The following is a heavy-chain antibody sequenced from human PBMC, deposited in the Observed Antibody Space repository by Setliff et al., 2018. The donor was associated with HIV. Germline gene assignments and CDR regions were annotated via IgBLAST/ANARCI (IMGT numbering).Heavy chain of an antibody. J-gene: IGHJ5*02. Sequence: PSETLSLTCTASGDSIISGDYYWSWIRQSPGKGLEWIGHIHYKGNIDYNASLKSRLAISSDTSKNQFSLNLSSVIAADTAIYFCARFTVVVFGAGEPSWFDPWGQGIQVTVSS. CDR1: GDSIISGDYY. D-gene: IGHD2-15*01. V-gene: IGHV4-30-4*08. CDR2: IHYKGNI. CDR3: ARFTVVVFGAGEPSWFDP.